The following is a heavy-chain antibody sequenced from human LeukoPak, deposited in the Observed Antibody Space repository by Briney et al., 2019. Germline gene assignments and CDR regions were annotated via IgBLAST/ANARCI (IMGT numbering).Heavy chain of an antibody. CDR1: GGSISSSSYY. CDR2: IYYSGST. CDR3: ARLVYCTNGVCSTYYFDY. Sequence: PSETLSLTCTVSGGSISSSSYYWGWIRQPPGKGLEWIGSIYYSGSTYYNPSLKSRVTISVDTSKNQFSLKLISVTAADTAVCYCARLVYCTNGVCSTYYFDYWGQGTLVTVSS. D-gene: IGHD2-8*01. V-gene: IGHV4-39*01. J-gene: IGHJ4*02.